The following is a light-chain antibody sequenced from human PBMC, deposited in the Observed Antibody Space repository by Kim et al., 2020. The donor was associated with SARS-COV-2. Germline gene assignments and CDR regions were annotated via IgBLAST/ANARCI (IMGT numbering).Light chain of an antibody. J-gene: IGKJ4*01. CDR1: QSVTDNY. V-gene: IGKV3-20*01. CDR3: QQYGSLPLI. CDR2: GIS. Sequence: EIVLTQSPATLSLSPGERATLSCGASQSVTDNYFAWYQQKPGQAPRLLIYGISNRATGIVDRFSGSGSGTDFTLTISRLEPEDSAVYFCQQYGSLPLIFGGGTKVDIK.